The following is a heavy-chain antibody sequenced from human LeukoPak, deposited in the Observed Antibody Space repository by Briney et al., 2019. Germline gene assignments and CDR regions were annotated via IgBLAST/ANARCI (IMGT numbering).Heavy chain of an antibody. D-gene: IGHD3-22*01. CDR2: INPSGGST. CDR3: ARDPTYYYDSSGYPLYYFDY. Sequence: ASVKVSCKASGYTFTSYYMHWVRQAPGQGLEWMGIINPSGGSTSYAQKFQGIVTMTRDTSTSTVYMELSSLRSEDTAVYYCARDPTYYYDSSGYPLYYFDYWGQGTLVTVSS. CDR1: GYTFTSYY. J-gene: IGHJ4*02. V-gene: IGHV1-46*03.